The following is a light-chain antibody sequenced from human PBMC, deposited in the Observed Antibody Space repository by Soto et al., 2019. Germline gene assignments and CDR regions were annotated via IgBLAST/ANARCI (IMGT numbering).Light chain of an antibody. V-gene: IGLV1-40*01. CDR1: SSNIGADYD. Sequence: QSVLTQPPSVSGAPGQRVTISRTGSSSNIGADYDIHWYQHLPGTAPKLLIYANINRPSGVPDRFSGSKSGTSASLAITELQAEDEADYYCQSYDSSLSGWLFGGGTQLTVL. CDR3: QSYDSSLSGWL. CDR2: ANI. J-gene: IGLJ3*02.